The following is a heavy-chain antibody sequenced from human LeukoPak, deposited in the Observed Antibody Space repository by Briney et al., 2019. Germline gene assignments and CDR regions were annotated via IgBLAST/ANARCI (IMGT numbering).Heavy chain of an antibody. CDR1: GFTFSSYW. CDR2: INSHGSTT. Sequence: GGSLRLSCAASGFTFSSYWMHWVRQAPGKGLVWLSRINSHGSTTSYADSVKGRLTISRDSAKNTLYLQMNSLRAEDTAVYYCAKAYDYGSGSNYQTFDYWGQGTLVTVSS. V-gene: IGHV3-74*01. D-gene: IGHD3-10*01. J-gene: IGHJ4*02. CDR3: AKAYDYGSGSNYQTFDY.